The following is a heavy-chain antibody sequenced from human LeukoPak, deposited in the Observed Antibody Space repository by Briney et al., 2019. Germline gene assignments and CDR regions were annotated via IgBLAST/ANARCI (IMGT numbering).Heavy chain of an antibody. D-gene: IGHD2-21*02. V-gene: IGHV4-39*07. CDR3: ARVGVRTYCGSGCYSDYFDS. Sequence: PSETLSLTCSVTGDFFSGSTSDWAWIRQPPGKGLEWIGNIYYRGSTHYSPSLESRVTISVDTSKNQFSLRLNSATAADTAVYYCARVGVRTYCGSGCYSDYFDSWGQGTLVTVSS. J-gene: IGHJ4*02. CDR1: GDFFSGSTSD. CDR2: IYYRGST.